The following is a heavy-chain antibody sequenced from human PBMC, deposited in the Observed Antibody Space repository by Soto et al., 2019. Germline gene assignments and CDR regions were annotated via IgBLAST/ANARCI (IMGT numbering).Heavy chain of an antibody. CDR1: GYTFTSYD. V-gene: IGHV1-8*01. Sequence: QVQLVQSGAEVKKPGASVKVSCKASGYTFTSYDINWVRQATGQGLEWMGWMNPNSGYTGHAQKSQGRVTMTRDTSTSTAYMELSSLRSEDTAVYYCARVFGSIDYWGQGTLVTVSS. CDR3: ARVFGSIDY. CDR2: MNPNSGYT. J-gene: IGHJ4*02. D-gene: IGHD2-21*01.